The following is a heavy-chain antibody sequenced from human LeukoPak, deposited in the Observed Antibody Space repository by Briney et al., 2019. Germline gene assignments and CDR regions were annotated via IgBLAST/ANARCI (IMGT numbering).Heavy chain of an antibody. D-gene: IGHD2-15*01. CDR2: ISYDGSNK. CDR1: GFTFSSYA. V-gene: IGHV3-30-3*01. Sequence: GGSLRLSCAASGFTFSSYAMHWVRQAPGEGLEWVAVISYDGSNKYYADSVKGRFTISRDNSKNALYLQMNSLRAEDTAVYYCARDPYSFYYFDYWGQEPLVTVSS. J-gene: IGHJ4*02. CDR3: ARDPYSFYYFDY.